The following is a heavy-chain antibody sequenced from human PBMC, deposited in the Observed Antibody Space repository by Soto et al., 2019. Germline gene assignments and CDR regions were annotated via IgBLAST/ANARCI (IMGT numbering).Heavy chain of an antibody. J-gene: IGHJ4*02. D-gene: IGHD5-18*01. CDR2: IYSGGST. CDR1: GFTVSSNY. V-gene: IGHV3-66*01. CDR3: ARAPYSYGPFDY. Sequence: EVQLVESGGGLVQPGGSLRLSCAASGFTVSSNYMSWVRQAPGKGLEWGSVIYSGGSTYYADSVKGRFTISRDNSKNTLYLQMNSLRAEDTAVYYCARAPYSYGPFDYWGQGTLVTVSS.